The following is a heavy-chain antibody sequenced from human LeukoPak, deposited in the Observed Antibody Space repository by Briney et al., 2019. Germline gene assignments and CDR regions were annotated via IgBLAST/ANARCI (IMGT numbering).Heavy chain of an antibody. CDR2: INHSGST. V-gene: IGHV4-34*01. D-gene: IGHD4-23*01. Sequence: SETLSLTCAVYGGSFSGYYWSWIRQPPGKGLEWIGEINHSGSTNCNPSLKSRVTISVDTSKNQFSLKLSSVTAADTAVYYCARVYGGNSPAFDIWGQGTMVTVSS. CDR1: GGSFSGYY. J-gene: IGHJ3*02. CDR3: ARVYGGNSPAFDI.